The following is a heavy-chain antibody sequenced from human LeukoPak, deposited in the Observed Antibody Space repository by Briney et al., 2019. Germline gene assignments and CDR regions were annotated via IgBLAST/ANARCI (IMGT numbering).Heavy chain of an antibody. D-gene: IGHD3-10*01. CDR3: ARQIGYYFDY. J-gene: IGHJ4*02. CDR2: IKQDGSEK. V-gene: IGHV3-7*01. CDR1: GFTFSRYW. Sequence: GGSLRLSCAASGFTFSRYWMSWVRQAPGKGLEWVANIKQDGSEKYYVDSVKGRFTISRDNAKNSLYLQMNSLRAEDTAVYYCARQIGYYFDYWGQGTLVTVSS.